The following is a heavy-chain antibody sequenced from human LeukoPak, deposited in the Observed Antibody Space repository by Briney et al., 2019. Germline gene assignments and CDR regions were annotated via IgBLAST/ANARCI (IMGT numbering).Heavy chain of an antibody. D-gene: IGHD6-13*01. Sequence: SETLSLTCIVSGDSISSSSSHWGWIRQPPGKGLEWIGSIYYSGDTYYNPSLKSRVTMYVDTSKNHFSLKLSSVTASDTAVYYCASIAAAGIDYWGQGTLVTVSP. V-gene: IGHV4-39*02. CDR2: IYYSGDT. J-gene: IGHJ4*02. CDR3: ASIAAAGIDY. CDR1: GDSISSSSSH.